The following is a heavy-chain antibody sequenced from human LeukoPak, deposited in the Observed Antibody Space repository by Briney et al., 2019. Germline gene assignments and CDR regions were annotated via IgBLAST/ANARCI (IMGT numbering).Heavy chain of an antibody. J-gene: IGHJ4*02. CDR3: ATNVGKTFDY. V-gene: IGHV4-4*02. Sequence: PSETLSLTCAVSGDSVSSSHWCNWVRQPPGKGLEWIGETSQSGDTKYNPSLKSRVTISLDNSKSQFSLKLTSVTAADSAIYYCATNVGKTFDYWGQGVLVSVSS. CDR2: TSQSGDT. D-gene: IGHD7-27*01. CDR1: GDSVSSSHW.